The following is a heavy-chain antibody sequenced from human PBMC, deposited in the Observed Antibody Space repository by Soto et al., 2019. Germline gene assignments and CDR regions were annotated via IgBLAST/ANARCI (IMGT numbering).Heavy chain of an antibody. Sequence: VQLVESGGGVVQPGRSLTLCCAASGDSGFSFSSYGFHWVRQAPGKGLEWVAVISYDGTIRHFAESVKGCFTVSRDNAMLTVDLQMNSLRPEDTAVYYCAKDRMVTSNFYGMDVWGQGTTVTVSS. V-gene: IGHV3-30*18. CDR2: ISYDGTIR. J-gene: IGHJ6*02. CDR3: AKDRMVTSNFYGMDV. CDR1: GDSGFSFSSYG. D-gene: IGHD2-8*01.